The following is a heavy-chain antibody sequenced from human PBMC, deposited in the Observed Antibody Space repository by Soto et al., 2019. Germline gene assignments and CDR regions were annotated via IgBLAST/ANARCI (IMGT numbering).Heavy chain of an antibody. CDR3: AKDGRNMVVAAFYYYYGMDV. V-gene: IGHV3-23*01. CDR1: GFTFSSYA. CDR2: ISGSGGSK. Sequence: PGGSLRLSCAASGFTFSSYAMSWVRQAPGKGLEWVSAISGSGGSKYYADSVKGRFTISRDNSKNTLYLQMNSLRAEDTAVYYCAKDGRNMVVAAFYYYYGMDVWGQGTTVTVSS. D-gene: IGHD2-15*01. J-gene: IGHJ6*02.